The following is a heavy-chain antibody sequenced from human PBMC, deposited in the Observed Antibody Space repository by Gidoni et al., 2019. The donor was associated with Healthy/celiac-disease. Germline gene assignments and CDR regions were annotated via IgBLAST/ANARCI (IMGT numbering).Heavy chain of an antibody. Sequence: QLQLQESGPGLVKPSETLSLTCTVSGGSISSSSYYWGWIRQPPGKGLEWIGSIYYSGSTSYNPSLKSRVTVSVDTSKNQFSLKLSSVTAADTAVYYCARLVHRVVGATTRTYFDYWGQGTLVTVSS. J-gene: IGHJ4*02. CDR3: ARLVHRVVGATTRTYFDY. CDR1: GGSISSSSYY. CDR2: IYYSGST. D-gene: IGHD1-26*01. V-gene: IGHV4-39*01.